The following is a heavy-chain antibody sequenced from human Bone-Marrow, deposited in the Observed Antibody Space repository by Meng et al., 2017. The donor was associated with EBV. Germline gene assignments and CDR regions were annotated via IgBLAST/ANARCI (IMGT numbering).Heavy chain of an antibody. CDR2: INHSGST. CDR3: ARFRAFDI. CDR1: GGSFSGYY. J-gene: IGHJ3*02. Sequence: PPNQWGASPWKPSQTLSLPCAVYGGSFSGYYLSWIRQPPGKGLEWIGEINHSGSTNYNPSLKSRVTISVDTSKNQFSLKLSSVTAADTAVYYCARFRAFDIWGQGTMVTVSS. V-gene: IGHV4-34*01.